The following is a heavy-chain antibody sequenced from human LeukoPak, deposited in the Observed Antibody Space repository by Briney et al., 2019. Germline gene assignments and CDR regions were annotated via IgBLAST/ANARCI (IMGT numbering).Heavy chain of an antibody. D-gene: IGHD3-10*01. CDR1: GFTFSSYK. V-gene: IGHV3-48*03. CDR3: AKSLSSRGLIIPKTTRYFDY. Sequence: GGSLRLSCAASGFTFSSYKMNWVRQAPGKGLEWLSYISSSGSTIYYADSVKGRFTISRDNSKNTLYLQMNSLRAEDTAVYYCAKSLSSRGLIIPKTTRYFDYWGQGTLVTVSS. J-gene: IGHJ4*02. CDR2: ISSSGSTI.